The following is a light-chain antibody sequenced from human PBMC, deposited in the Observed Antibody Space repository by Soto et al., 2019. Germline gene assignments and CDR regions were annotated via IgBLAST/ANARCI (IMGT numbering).Light chain of an antibody. V-gene: IGKV3-15*01. CDR3: QQYRSWPRT. CDR1: QSVDIN. CDR2: GAS. Sequence: EIVMTQSPGTLSVSPGERAALSCRASQSVDINLAWYQQKPGQAPRLLIYGASTRATDMPGRFSGRGAGAEFTLTISSLQSEDFAVYYCQQYRSWPRTFGQGTKVEIK. J-gene: IGKJ1*01.